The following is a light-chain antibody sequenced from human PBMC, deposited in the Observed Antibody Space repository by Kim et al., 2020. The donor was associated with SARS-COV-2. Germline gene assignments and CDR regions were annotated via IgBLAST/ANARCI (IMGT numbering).Light chain of an antibody. CDR2: GAS. J-gene: IGKJ2*01. CDR3: QQYGRSPPYS. Sequence: CPGLNVTVAGRASQSDSTRPLAWYTQKTGQAPRLRIYGASTRAADIPDRFSGSGYGTDFTLTISRLELEDFAVYYCQQYGRSPPYSFGQGTKLEI. CDR1: QSDSTRP. V-gene: IGKV3-20*01.